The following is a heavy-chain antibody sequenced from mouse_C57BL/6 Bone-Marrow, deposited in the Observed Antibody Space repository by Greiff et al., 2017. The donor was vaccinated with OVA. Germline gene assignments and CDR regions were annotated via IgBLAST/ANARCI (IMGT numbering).Heavy chain of an antibody. V-gene: IGHV3-6*01. CDR1: GYSITSGYY. D-gene: IGHD2-1*01. CDR3: AAQIYYGNYFDY. J-gene: IGHJ2*01. CDR2: ISYDGSN. Sequence: VQLQQSGPGLVKPSQSLSLTCSVTGYSITSGYYWNWIRQFPGNKLEWMGYISYDGSNNYNPSLKNRISITRDTSKNQFFLKLNSVTTEDTATYYCAAQIYYGNYFDYWGQGTTLTVSS.